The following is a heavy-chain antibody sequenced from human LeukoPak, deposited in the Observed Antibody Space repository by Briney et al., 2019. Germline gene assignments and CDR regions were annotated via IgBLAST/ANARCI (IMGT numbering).Heavy chain of an antibody. CDR1: GFTVSTNY. V-gene: IGHV3-23*01. CDR2: ISGGGGGT. J-gene: IGHJ3*02. Sequence: GSLRLSCAASGFTVSTNYMTWVRQAPGKRLEWVSGISGGGGGTYYADSVKGRFAISRDNAKNSLYLQMNSLRAEDTAVYYCARDPPIAAAGDAFDIWGQGTMVTVSS. CDR3: ARDPPIAAAGDAFDI. D-gene: IGHD6-13*01.